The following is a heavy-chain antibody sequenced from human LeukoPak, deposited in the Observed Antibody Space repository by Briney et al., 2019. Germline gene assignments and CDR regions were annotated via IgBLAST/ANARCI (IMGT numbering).Heavy chain of an antibody. CDR2: IRSKANSYAT. CDR3: TKPYSMITFGGVIVPDYYYYGMDV. J-gene: IGHJ6*02. Sequence: PGGCLKLSCAASGFTFSGSAMHWVRQASGKGLEWVGRIRSKANSYATAYAASVKGRFTISRDDSKNTAYLQMNSLKAEDTAVYYCTKPYSMITFGGVIVPDYYYYGMDVWGQGTTVTVSS. D-gene: IGHD3-16*02. V-gene: IGHV3-73*01. CDR1: GFTFSGSA.